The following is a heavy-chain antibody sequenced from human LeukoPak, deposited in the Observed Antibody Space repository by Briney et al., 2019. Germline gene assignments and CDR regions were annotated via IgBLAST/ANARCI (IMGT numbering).Heavy chain of an antibody. CDR1: GGSISSTRYY. D-gene: IGHD3-10*01. J-gene: IGHJ5*02. Sequence: SGTLSLTCAVSGGSISSTRYYWGWIRQPPGKGLEWIGSIYYSGSTYYNPSLKSRVTMSVDRSKNQFSLKLSSVTAADTAVYYCARHGIYYGLGSSYGLPNWFDPWGQGTLVTVSS. CDR2: IYYSGST. CDR3: ARHGIYYGLGSSYGLPNWFDP. V-gene: IGHV4-39*01.